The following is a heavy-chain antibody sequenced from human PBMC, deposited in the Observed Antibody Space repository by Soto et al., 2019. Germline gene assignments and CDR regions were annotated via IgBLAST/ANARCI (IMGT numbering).Heavy chain of an antibody. J-gene: IGHJ4*02. V-gene: IGHV1-8*01. CDR3: AASYYYGSGSYSPYFDY. D-gene: IGHD3-10*01. CDR1: GYTFTSYD. Sequence: ASVKVSCKASGYTFTSYDINWVRQATGQGLEWMGWMNPNSGNTGYAQKFQGRVTMTRNTSISTAYMELSSLGSEDTAVYYCAASYYYGSGSYSPYFDYWGQGTLVTVSS. CDR2: MNPNSGNT.